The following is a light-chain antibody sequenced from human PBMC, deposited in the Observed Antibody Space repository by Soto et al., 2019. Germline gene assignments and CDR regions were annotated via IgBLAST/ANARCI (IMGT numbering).Light chain of an antibody. CDR1: QSVSRNS. CDR3: QQYSTSPPT. CDR2: GAS. J-gene: IGKJ3*01. V-gene: IGKV3-20*01. Sequence: EIVLTQSPGTLSLSPGERATLSCRASQSVSRNSLAWYQQQPGQAPRLLIYGASSRATDIPDRFSGSGSGTDFTLIVIRLEHEDFAVYFCQQYSTSPPTFGPGTKVDIK.